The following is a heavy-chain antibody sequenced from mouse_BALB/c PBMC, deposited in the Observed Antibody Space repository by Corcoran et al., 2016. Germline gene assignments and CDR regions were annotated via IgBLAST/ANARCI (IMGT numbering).Heavy chain of an antibody. D-gene: IGHD2-2*01. CDR3: ARNYGYDRRWYFDV. J-gene: IGHJ1*01. Sequence: QVQLQQSGAELMKPGASVKISCKATGYTFSSYWIEWVKQRPGHGLEWIGEILPGSGRTNYNEKFKGKATFTADTSSNTAYRQLSSLTSEDSAVYYCARNYGYDRRWYFDVWGAGTTVTVSS. V-gene: IGHV1-9*01. CDR2: ILPGSGRT. CDR1: GYTFSSYW.